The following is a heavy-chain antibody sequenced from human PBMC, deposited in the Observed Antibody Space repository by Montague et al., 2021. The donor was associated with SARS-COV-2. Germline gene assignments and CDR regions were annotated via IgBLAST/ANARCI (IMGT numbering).Heavy chain of an antibody. D-gene: IGHD1-26*01. Sequence: TLSLTCTVSGASISTGIYYWSWIRQPAGKGLEWIGRIRTTGHTXYNSSLESRVFMSVDTSTNQFSLSLTSVTAADTAVYFCARFGSGTLEFDYWGRGTLVTVSS. CDR3: ARFGSGTLEFDY. CDR1: GASISTGIYY. J-gene: IGHJ4*02. V-gene: IGHV4-61*02. CDR2: IRTTGHT.